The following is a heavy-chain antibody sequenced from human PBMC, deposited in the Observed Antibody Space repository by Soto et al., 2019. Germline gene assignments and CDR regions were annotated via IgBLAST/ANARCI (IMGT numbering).Heavy chain of an antibody. CDR2: IYHSGST. J-gene: IGHJ4*02. Sequence: LSLTCAVSGGSISSSNWWSWVRQPPGKGLEWIGEIYHSGSTNYNPSLKSRVTISVDKSKNQFSLKLSSVTAAGTAVYYGARVAAAGTYFDYWGQGTLVTVAS. V-gene: IGHV4-4*02. D-gene: IGHD6-13*01. CDR1: GGSISSSNW. CDR3: ARVAAAGTYFDY.